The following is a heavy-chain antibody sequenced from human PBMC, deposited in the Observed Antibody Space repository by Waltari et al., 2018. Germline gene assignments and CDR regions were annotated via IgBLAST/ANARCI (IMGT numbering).Heavy chain of an antibody. D-gene: IGHD6-19*01. CDR2: LGTMGRST. Sequence: EVQLLESGGGLVRPGGSLRLSCAASGFSFSNYGIHWVRQASGRGVGLVSGLGTMGRSTYERESGKGRFTISRDNSKYRLYLQMNTLGVEDTAVYYCAKSSSSGSARGNWFDPWGQGTLVTVSS. CDR1: GFSFSNYG. V-gene: IGHV3-23*02. CDR3: AKSSSSGSARGNWFDP. J-gene: IGHJ5*02.